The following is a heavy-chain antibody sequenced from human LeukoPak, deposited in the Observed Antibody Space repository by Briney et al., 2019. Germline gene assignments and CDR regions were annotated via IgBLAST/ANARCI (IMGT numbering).Heavy chain of an antibody. Sequence: GGSLRLSCAASGFTFSSYGMHWVRQAPGKGLEWVAVIWYDGSNKYYADSVKGRFTISRDNAKNSLYLQMNSLRAEDTAVYYCARGPNGTFLEFDYWGQGTLVTVSS. CDR1: GFTFSSYG. D-gene: IGHD3-3*02. CDR2: IWYDGSNK. J-gene: IGHJ4*02. V-gene: IGHV3-33*01. CDR3: ARGPNGTFLEFDY.